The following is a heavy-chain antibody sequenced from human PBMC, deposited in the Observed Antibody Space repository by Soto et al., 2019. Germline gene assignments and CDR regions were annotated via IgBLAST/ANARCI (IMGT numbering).Heavy chain of an antibody. CDR1: GYTFTSYA. D-gene: IGHD3-22*01. Sequence: QVQLVQSGAQEKKPGASVKVSCKASGYTFTSYAMPWVRQAPGQRLERMGWINAGNGNTKYSQKFQGRVTITRDTSARKAYMALRRLRSEDTAVYYCARSSGYCLIGHSWGQGTLVTVSS. CDR2: INAGNGNT. J-gene: IGHJ4*02. V-gene: IGHV1-3*05. CDR3: ARSSGYCLIGHS.